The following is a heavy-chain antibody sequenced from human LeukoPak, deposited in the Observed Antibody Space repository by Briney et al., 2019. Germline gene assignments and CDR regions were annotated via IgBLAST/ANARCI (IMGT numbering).Heavy chain of an antibody. V-gene: IGHV4-59*01. Sequence: SETLSLTCTVSGGSISSYYWSWIRQPPGKGLEWIGYIYYSGSTNYNPSLKSRVTMSVDTSKNQFSLKLSSVTAADTAVYYCARDGTPIHGSGWVYMDVWGKGTTVTISS. CDR2: IYYSGST. CDR1: GGSISSYY. CDR3: ARDGTPIHGSGWVYMDV. J-gene: IGHJ6*04. D-gene: IGHD6-25*01.